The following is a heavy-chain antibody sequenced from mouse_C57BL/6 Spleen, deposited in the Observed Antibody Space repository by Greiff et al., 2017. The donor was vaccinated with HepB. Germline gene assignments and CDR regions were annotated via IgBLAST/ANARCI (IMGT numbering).Heavy chain of an antibody. D-gene: IGHD1-1*01. CDR1: GYTFTSYW. Sequence: VQLQQSGAELVMPGASVKLSCKASGYTFTSYWMHWVKQRPGQGLEWIGEIDPSDSYTNYNQKFKGKSTLTVDKSSSTAYMQLSSLTSEDSAVYYCARSDYGSSYGAMDYWGQGTSVTVSS. CDR3: ARSDYGSSYGAMDY. CDR2: IDPSDSYT. V-gene: IGHV1-69*01. J-gene: IGHJ4*01.